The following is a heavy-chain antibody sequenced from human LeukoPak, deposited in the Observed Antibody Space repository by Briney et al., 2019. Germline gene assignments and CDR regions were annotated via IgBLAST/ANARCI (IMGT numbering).Heavy chain of an antibody. CDR1: GYSFTNYW. CDR2: IYPGDPDT. Sequence: GESLKISCKGSGYSFTNYWIGWVRQMPGKGLEWMGIIYPGDPDTKYSPSFQGQVTISADKSINTAYLQWSSLKASDTAMYYCARRDLSGSYAHFDYWGQATLVTVSS. V-gene: IGHV5-51*01. D-gene: IGHD1-26*01. J-gene: IGHJ4*02. CDR3: ARRDLSGSYAHFDY.